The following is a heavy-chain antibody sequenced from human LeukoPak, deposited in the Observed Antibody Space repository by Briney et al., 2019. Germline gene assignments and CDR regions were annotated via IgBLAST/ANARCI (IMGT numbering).Heavy chain of an antibody. Sequence: SVKVSCKASGGTFSSYTISWVRQAPGQGLEWMGRIIPILGIANYAQKFQGRVTITADKSTSTAYMELSSLRSEDTAVYYCARVRGYDFWSGSYNWFDPWGQGTLVTVSS. D-gene: IGHD3-3*01. J-gene: IGHJ5*02. CDR1: GGTFSSYT. V-gene: IGHV1-69*02. CDR2: IIPILGIA. CDR3: ARVRGYDFWSGSYNWFDP.